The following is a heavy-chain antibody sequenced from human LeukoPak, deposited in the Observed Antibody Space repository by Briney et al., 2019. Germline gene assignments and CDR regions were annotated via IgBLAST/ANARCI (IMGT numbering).Heavy chain of an antibody. D-gene: IGHD2-2*01. J-gene: IGHJ6*03. V-gene: IGHV1-2*02. Sequence: ASVKVSCKASGYTFTGYYMHWVRQAPGQGLEWMVWINPNSGGTNYAQKFQGRVTMTRDTSISTAYMELSRLRSDDTAVYYCARDFGYCSSTSCPYLSYYYYMDVWGKGTTVTVSS. CDR1: GYTFTGYY. CDR2: INPNSGGT. CDR3: ARDFGYCSSTSCPYLSYYYYMDV.